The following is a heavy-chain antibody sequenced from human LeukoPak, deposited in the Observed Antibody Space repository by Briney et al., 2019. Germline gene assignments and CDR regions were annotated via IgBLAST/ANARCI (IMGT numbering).Heavy chain of an antibody. CDR1: GFTFDDYG. Sequence: GGSLRLSCAASGFTFDDYGMGWVRQAPGKGLEWVSGINWNGGSTGYANSVKGRFTISRDNAENSLYLQMNSLRAEDTALYYCARGARGVSGYYFDYWGQGTLVTVSS. J-gene: IGHJ4*02. V-gene: IGHV3-20*04. CDR2: INWNGGST. D-gene: IGHD3-10*01. CDR3: ARGARGVSGYYFDY.